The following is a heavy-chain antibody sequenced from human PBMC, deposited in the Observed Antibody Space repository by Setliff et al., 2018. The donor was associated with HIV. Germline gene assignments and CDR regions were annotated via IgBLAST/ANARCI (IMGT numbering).Heavy chain of an antibody. Sequence: SETLSLTCAVYGGSFSGYYWSWIRQPPGKGLEWIGSIYYSGSTYYNPSLKSRVTISVDTSKYQFSLKLSSVTAADTAMYYCARVGAFGVGGWFDPWGQGSLVTVSS. J-gene: IGHJ5*02. D-gene: IGHD3-3*01. CDR2: IYYSGST. CDR3: ARVGAFGVGGWFDP. CDR1: GGSFSGYY. V-gene: IGHV4-34*01.